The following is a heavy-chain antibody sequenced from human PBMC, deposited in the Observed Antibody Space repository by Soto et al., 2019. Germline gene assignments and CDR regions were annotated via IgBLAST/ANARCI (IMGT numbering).Heavy chain of an antibody. CDR1: GYTFASYD. J-gene: IGHJ6*03. V-gene: IGHV1-8*01. D-gene: IGHD4-17*01. Sequence: GASVKVSCKASGYTFASYDINWVRQATGQGLEWMGWMNPNSGNTGYAQKFQGRVTMTRNTSISTAYMELSSLRSEDTAVYYCARGIYDYGDYGYYYYMDVWGKGTTVTVSS. CDR2: MNPNSGNT. CDR3: ARGIYDYGDYGYYYYMDV.